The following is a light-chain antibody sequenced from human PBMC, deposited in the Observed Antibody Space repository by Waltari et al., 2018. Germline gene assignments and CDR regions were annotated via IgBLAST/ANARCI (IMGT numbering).Light chain of an antibody. J-gene: IGKJ1*01. Sequence: DVVMTQSPLSLPVTLGQPASISCKSSQSLVHSDGKTYLNWFQQRPGQSPRRLIYKVSNRDSGVPDRFSGSGSGTDFTLKISRVEAEVVGVYYCMQGTHWPPWTFGQGTKVEIK. CDR2: KVS. CDR3: MQGTHWPPWT. CDR1: QSLVHSDGKTY. V-gene: IGKV2-30*02.